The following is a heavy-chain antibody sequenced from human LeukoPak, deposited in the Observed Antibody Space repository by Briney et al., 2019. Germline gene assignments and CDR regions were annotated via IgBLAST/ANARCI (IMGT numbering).Heavy chain of an antibody. D-gene: IGHD3-16*01. CDR3: ARDAVGGPNDH. J-gene: IGHJ4*02. CDR1: GFXFNSHW. V-gene: IGHV3-7*04. CDR2: IREDATVK. Sequence: GRSLRLSCAASGFXFNSHWISWVRQAPGKGLEWVANIREDATVKNYVDSVKGRFTISRDNAQKSVYLQMDSLRVEDTAVYFCARDAVGGPNDHWGQGTLVTVSS.